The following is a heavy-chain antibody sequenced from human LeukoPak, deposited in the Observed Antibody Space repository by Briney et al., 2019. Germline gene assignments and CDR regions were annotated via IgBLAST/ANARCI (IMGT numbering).Heavy chain of an antibody. J-gene: IGHJ4*02. CDR3: AREIMQGVYYFDY. D-gene: IGHD2-8*01. V-gene: IGHV3-7*01. CDR2: IKQDGSEK. CDR1: GFTFSSYW. Sequence: GGSLRLSCAASGFTFSSYWMSWVRQAPGKGLEWVANIKQDGSEKYYVDSVKGRFTISRDNAENSLYLQMNSLRAEDTAVYYCAREIMQGVYYFDYWGQGTLVTVSS.